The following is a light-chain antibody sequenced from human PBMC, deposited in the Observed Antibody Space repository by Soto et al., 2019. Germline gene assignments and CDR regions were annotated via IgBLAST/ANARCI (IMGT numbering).Light chain of an antibody. CDR3: SSYTDTNTLV. V-gene: IGLV2-14*01. CDR1: TSDVGGYNH. J-gene: IGLJ2*01. Sequence: QSALIQPASVSGSPGQSITISCTGTTSDVGGYNHVSWFQKHPGKVPKLMIYDVNNRPSGVSSRFSGSKSGNTASLTIAGLQAEYEADYYCSSYTDTNTLVFGGGTKVTVL. CDR2: DVN.